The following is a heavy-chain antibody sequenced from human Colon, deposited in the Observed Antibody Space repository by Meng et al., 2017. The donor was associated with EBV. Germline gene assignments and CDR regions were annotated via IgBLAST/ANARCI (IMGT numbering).Heavy chain of an antibody. D-gene: IGHD5-18*01. J-gene: IGHJ4*02. CDR3: VRYSYGFDY. Sequence: QVQLQESGPGLVKPSETLSLTCTVSGGSVNSGAYYWSWFRQPPGKGLEWIGEIIHGGSPSYNPSLKSRVTISIDTSKNQLSLMLSSVTAADTAVYYCVRYSYGFDYWGQGTLVTVAS. CDR1: GGSVNSGAYY. V-gene: IGHV4-61*08. CDR2: IIHGGSP.